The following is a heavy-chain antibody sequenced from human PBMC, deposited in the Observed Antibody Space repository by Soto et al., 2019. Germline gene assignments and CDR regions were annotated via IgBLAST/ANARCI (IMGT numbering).Heavy chain of an antibody. V-gene: IGHV4-59*01. Sequence: SETLSLTCTVSGGSISNFYWSWVRQAPGKGLEWIAYISYSGHTNHNPSLKSRLSISVDTYKNHLSLHLTSVTAADTAVYYCARAPMVLSRSYFDSWGQGTPVTVSS. CDR3: ARAPMVLSRSYFDS. J-gene: IGHJ4*02. D-gene: IGHD2-8*01. CDR1: GGSISNFY. CDR2: ISYSGHT.